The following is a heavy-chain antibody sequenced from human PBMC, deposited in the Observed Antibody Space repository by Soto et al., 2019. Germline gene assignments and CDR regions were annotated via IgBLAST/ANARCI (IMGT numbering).Heavy chain of an antibody. CDR2: INPNSGGT. CDR3: ARDYSSSSYWFDP. D-gene: IGHD6-13*01. J-gene: IGHJ5*02. Sequence: QVQLVQSGAEVKKPGASVKVSCKASGYTFTGYYMHWVRQAPGQGLEWMGWINPNSGGTNYAQKFQGWVAMTRDTSISTAYMELSRLRSDDTAVYYCARDYSSSSYWFDPWGQGTLVTVSS. CDR1: GYTFTGYY. V-gene: IGHV1-2*04.